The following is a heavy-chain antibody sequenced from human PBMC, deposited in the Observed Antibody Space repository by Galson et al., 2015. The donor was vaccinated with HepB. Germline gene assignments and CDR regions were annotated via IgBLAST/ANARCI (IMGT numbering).Heavy chain of an antibody. Sequence: SVKVSCKASGYTFANYGISWVRQAPGQGLEWMGWSSAYIGNTNYAQKFQDRVTMTTDTSTRMAYMELRSLRSDDTAVYYCARVDVRGAYYYGMDVWGQGTTVTVS. CDR1: GYTFANYG. D-gene: IGHD3-10*01. V-gene: IGHV1-18*01. J-gene: IGHJ6*02. CDR2: SSAYIGNT. CDR3: ARVDVRGAYYYGMDV.